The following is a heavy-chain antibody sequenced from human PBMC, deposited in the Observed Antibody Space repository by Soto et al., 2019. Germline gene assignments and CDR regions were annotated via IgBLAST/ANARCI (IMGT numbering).Heavy chain of an antibody. J-gene: IGHJ4*02. V-gene: IGHV1-46*02. CDR1: GYTFNSYG. D-gene: IGHD5-12*01. CDR2: INPSGGST. Sequence: ASVKVSCKASGYTFNSYGINWVRQAHGQGLEWMGIINPSGGSTSYAQKFQGRVTMTRDTSTSTVYMELSSLRSEDTAVYYCARGDVGGYNENFDYWGQGTLVTVSS. CDR3: ARGDVGGYNENFDY.